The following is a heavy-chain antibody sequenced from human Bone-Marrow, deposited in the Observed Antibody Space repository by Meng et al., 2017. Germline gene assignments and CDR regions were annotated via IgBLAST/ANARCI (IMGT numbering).Heavy chain of an antibody. D-gene: IGHD4-17*01. V-gene: IGHV3-43D*04. CDR3: AKDMSRTTVTEEYYYYYGMDV. CDR2: ISWDGGST. Sequence: GESLKISCAASGFTFDDYAMHWVRQAPGKGLEWDSLISWDGGSTYYADSVKGRFTISRDNSKNSLYLQMNSLRAEDTALYYCAKDMSRTTVTEEYYYYYGMDVWGQGTTVTVSS. CDR1: GFTFDDYA. J-gene: IGHJ6*02.